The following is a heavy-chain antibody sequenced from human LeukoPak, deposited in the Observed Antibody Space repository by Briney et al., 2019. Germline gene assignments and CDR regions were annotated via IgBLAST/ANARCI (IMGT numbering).Heavy chain of an antibody. CDR1: GGSISSYY. Sequence: SETLSLTWTVSGGSISSYYWSWIRQPPGKGLEWIGYIYYSGSTNYNPSLKSRVTISVDTSKNQSSLKLSSVTAADTAVYYCARRVPNRYYFDYWGQGTLVTVSS. CDR2: IYYSGST. J-gene: IGHJ4*02. D-gene: IGHD4/OR15-4a*01. CDR3: ARRVPNRYYFDY. V-gene: IGHV4-59*01.